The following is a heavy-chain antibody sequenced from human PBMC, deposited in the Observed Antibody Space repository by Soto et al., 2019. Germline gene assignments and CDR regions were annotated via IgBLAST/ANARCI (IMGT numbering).Heavy chain of an antibody. CDR1: GFTFTDYS. V-gene: IGHV3-11*01. Sequence: PCGSLRLSCAASGFTFTDYSMSWIRQAPGKGLEWLAFIDSRGRTLSYADSVKGRFTISRDNAKNSLYLQMHSLRADDTAVYYCARQAARNYIDSWGQGDVVTVSS. J-gene: IGHJ4*02. CDR2: IDSRGRTL. D-gene: IGHD6-6*01. CDR3: ARQAARNYIDS.